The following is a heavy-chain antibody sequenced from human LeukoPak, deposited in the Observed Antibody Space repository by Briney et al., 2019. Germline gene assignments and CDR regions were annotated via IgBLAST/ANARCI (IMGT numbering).Heavy chain of an antibody. CDR2: INHSGST. V-gene: IGHV4-34*01. D-gene: IGHD6-6*01. J-gene: IGHJ4*02. CDR1: GGSFSGYY. CDR3: ARDSYSSSSLAY. Sequence: SETLSLTCAVYGGSFSGYYWSWIRQLPGKGLEWIGEINHSGSTNYNPSLKSRVTISVDTSKNQFSLKLSSVTAADTAVYYCARDSYSSSSLAYWGQGTLVTVSS.